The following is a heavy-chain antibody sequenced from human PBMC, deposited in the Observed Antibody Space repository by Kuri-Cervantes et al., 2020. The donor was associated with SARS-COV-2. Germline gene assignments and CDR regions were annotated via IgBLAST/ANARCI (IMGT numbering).Heavy chain of an antibody. J-gene: IGHJ4*02. CDR1: GYIFTNYS. D-gene: IGHD6-6*01. CDR2: INPSGGGT. CDR3: ARGRLSSDYFDY. V-gene: IGHV1-46*01. Sequence: ASVHVSCKASGYIFTNYSMSWVRRAPGQGLEWLGIINPSGGGTSYAQKFQGRVTMTRDTSTSTVYMELSSLRSEDTAVYYCARGRLSSDYFDYWGQGTLVTVSS.